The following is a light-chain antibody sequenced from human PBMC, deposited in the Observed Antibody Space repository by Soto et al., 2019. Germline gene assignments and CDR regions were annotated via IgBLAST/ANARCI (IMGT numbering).Light chain of an antibody. J-gene: IGKJ4*01. CDR3: QQSYCPPLP. CDR2: AAS. Sequence: DMEMTQSPSSLSASVGDRVTITCRASQSSSNYLNWYQHKPGKVPKRLIYAASSLQSGFPTRFSGRGSWPDFTLTINRLHPEDFPTYYGQQSYCPPLPFAGGTKIDI. CDR1: QSSSNY. V-gene: IGKV1-39*01.